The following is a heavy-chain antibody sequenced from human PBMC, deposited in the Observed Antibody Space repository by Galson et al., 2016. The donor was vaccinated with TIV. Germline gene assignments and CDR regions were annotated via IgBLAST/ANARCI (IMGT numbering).Heavy chain of an antibody. J-gene: IGHJ6*02. D-gene: IGHD2-15*01. CDR3: ARDRVVDGTYYYYYFGMDV. V-gene: IGHV3-66*02. CDR1: GLSVSINY. CDR2: ISDGGKT. Sequence: SLRLSCAASGLSVSINYMTWVRQAPGKGLEWVSLISDGGKTYYPDSVKGRFTISRDNSKNTLYLQMNSLRVEDTAVYYCARDRVVDGTYYYYYFGMDVWGQGTAVTVSS.